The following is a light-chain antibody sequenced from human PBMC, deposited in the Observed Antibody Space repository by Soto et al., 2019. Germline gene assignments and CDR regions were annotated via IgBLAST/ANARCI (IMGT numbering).Light chain of an antibody. CDR3: ASYGGSNNYYV. CDR2: DVT. J-gene: IGLJ1*01. Sequence: QSALTQPPSASGSPGQSVTISCTGTSSDVGAYNYVSWYQQYPGKVPKLIIYDVTKRPSGVPDRFSGSKSGSTASLTVSGLQAEDEADYYCASYGGSNNYYVFGTGTKVTVL. CDR1: SSDVGAYNY. V-gene: IGLV2-8*01.